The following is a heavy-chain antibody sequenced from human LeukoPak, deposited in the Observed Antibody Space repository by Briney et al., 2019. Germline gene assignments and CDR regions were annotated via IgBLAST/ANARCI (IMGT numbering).Heavy chain of an antibody. CDR1: GGTFSSYA. Sequence: SVKVSCKASGGTFSSYAISWVRQAPGQGLEWMGRIIPILGIANYAQKFQGRVTITADKSTSTAYMELSSLRSEGTAVYYCARALSKVVGGPSQLGYYFDYWGQGTLVTVSS. J-gene: IGHJ4*02. CDR2: IIPILGIA. CDR3: ARALSKVVGGPSQLGYYFDY. D-gene: IGHD1-26*01. V-gene: IGHV1-69*04.